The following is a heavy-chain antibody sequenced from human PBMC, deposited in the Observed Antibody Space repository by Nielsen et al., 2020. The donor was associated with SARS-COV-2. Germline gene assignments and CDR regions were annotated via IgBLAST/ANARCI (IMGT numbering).Heavy chain of an antibody. CDR2: ISYDGNTK. D-gene: IGHD3-16*02. V-gene: IGHV3-30*18. J-gene: IGHJ6*03. CDR1: GFTFSSYG. Sequence: GESLKISCAASGFTFSSYGIHWVRQAPGKGLEWVAVISYDGNTKFYVDSVKGRFTISRDNSKNTLYLQMNSLRAEDTAVYYCAKDSLMITFGGVIVIPNYMDVWGKGTTVTVSS. CDR3: AKDSLMITFGGVIVIPNYMDV.